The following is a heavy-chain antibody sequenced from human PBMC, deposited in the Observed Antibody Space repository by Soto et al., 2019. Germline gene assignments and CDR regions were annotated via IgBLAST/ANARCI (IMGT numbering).Heavy chain of an antibody. Sequence: SETLSLTCTVSGGSISSYYWSWIRQPPGKGLEWIGYIYYSGSTNYNPSLKSRVTISVDTSKNQFSLKLSSVTAADTAVYYCARDRAPAEGREWPRRRPYYYGMDVWGQGTTVTVSS. V-gene: IGHV4-59*01. CDR1: GGSISSYY. CDR3: ARDRAPAEGREWPRRRPYYYGMDV. J-gene: IGHJ6*02. CDR2: IYYSGST. D-gene: IGHD3-3*01.